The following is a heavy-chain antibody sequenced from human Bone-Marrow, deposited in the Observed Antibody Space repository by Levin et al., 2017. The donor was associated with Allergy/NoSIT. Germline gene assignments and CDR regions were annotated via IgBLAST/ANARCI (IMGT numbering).Heavy chain of an antibody. CDR3: ARGSSWYDTWYFGL. J-gene: IGHJ2*01. Sequence: KSGGSLRLSCAASGFTFSTYNMNWVRQAPGKGLEWVSSISSSSSYVYSADSVKRRFTISRDNAKNSLYLQMSSLRAEDTAVYYCARGSSWYDTWYFGLWGRGTLVTVSS. V-gene: IGHV3-21*01. CDR2: ISSSSSYV. D-gene: IGHD6-13*01. CDR1: GFTFSTYN.